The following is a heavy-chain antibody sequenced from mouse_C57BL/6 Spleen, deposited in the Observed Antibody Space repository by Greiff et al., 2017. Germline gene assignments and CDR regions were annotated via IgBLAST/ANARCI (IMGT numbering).Heavy chain of an antibody. Sequence: VKLVESGAELAKPGASVKLSCTASGYPFTSYWMHWVKQRPGKGLEWIGYINTSSGYTTDNQKFKDKATLTADNSTRTTYMQLSSLTYEDSAVYYCARFSDGDYVAYWGQGTLVTVSA. J-gene: IGHJ3*01. D-gene: IGHD2-13*01. CDR2: INTSSGYT. CDR3: ARFSDGDYVAY. CDR1: GYPFTSYW. V-gene: IGHV1-7*01.